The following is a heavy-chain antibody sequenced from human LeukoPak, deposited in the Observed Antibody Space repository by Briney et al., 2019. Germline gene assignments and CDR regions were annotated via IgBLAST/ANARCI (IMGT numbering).Heavy chain of an antibody. CDR1: RFTFSSNG. CDR2: ISYDGSNK. CDR3: ARDAGYSCSWSFDC. V-gene: IGHV3-30*03. D-gene: IGHD6-13*01. J-gene: IGHJ4*02. Sequence: GGSLRLSCAASRFTFSSNGMHWVRQAPGKGLEWVAVISYDGSNKYYADSVKGRFTISRDNSKNTLYLQMNSLRAEDTAVYYCARDAGYSCSWSFDCWGQGTPVTVSS.